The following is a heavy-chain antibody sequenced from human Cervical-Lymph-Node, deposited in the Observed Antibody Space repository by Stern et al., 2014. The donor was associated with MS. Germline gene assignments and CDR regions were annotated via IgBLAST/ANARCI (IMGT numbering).Heavy chain of an antibody. V-gene: IGHV1-8*01. D-gene: IGHD3-3*01. CDR1: GYTFTSDD. Sequence: QVQLVQSGAEVKKPGASGKVSCKASGYTFTSDDINWVRQVPGQGLEWMGWMNPDSGDTGYAQKFRGKFTITRDLSISTAYMEMSSLKFEDTAVYYCTRGWSAWGQGTLVTVSS. J-gene: IGHJ4*02. CDR3: TRGWSA. CDR2: MNPDSGDT.